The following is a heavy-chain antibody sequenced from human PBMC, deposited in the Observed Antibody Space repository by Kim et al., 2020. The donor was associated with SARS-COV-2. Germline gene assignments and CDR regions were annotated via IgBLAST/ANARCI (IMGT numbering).Heavy chain of an antibody. CDR2: ISWNSGSI. V-gene: IGHV3-9*01. D-gene: IGHD3-10*01. J-gene: IGHJ4*02. Sequence: GGSLRLSCAASGFTFDDYGMHWVRQAPGKGLEWVSGISWNSGSIGYADSVKGRFTISRDNAKNSLYLQMNSLRAEDTALYYCGKGRITMVRGVIGDWGQGTLVTVSS. CDR3: GKGRITMVRGVIGD. CDR1: GFTFDDYG.